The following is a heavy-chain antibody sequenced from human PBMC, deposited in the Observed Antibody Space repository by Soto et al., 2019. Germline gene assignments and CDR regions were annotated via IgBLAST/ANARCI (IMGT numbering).Heavy chain of an antibody. CDR2: IYTSGST. V-gene: IGHV4-61*02. J-gene: IGHJ6*02. CDR3: ARDYWYYDFWSGYYSNYYYGMDV. D-gene: IGHD3-3*01. Sequence: SETLSLTCSVSGYSVSSSDYYWSWIRQPAGKGLEWIGRIYTSGSTNYNPSLKSRVTMSVDTSKNQFSLKLSSVTAADTAVYYCARDYWYYDFWSGYYSNYYYGMDVWGQGTTVTVSS. CDR1: GYSVSSSDYY.